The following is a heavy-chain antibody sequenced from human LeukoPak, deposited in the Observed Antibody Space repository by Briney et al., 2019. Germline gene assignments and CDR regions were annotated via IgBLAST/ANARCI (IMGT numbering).Heavy chain of an antibody. CDR2: IIPIFGTA. CDR1: GGTFSSYA. V-gene: IGHV1-69*13. Sequence: GASVKVSCKASGGTFSSYAISWVRQAPGQGLEWMGGIIPIFGTANYAQKFQGRVTITADESTSTAYMELSSLRSEDTAVYYCARDRSSGWPPPYYFDYWGQGTLVTVSP. D-gene: IGHD6-19*01. CDR3: ARDRSSGWPPPYYFDY. J-gene: IGHJ4*02.